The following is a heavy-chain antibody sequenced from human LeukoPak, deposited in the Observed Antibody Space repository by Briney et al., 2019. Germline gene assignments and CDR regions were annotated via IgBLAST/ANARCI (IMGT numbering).Heavy chain of an antibody. Sequence: PGGSLRLSCAASGFTFSSYWMSWVRQAPGKGLEWVSSISSSSTYISHADSLKGRFTISRDNAKNSLYLQMNSLRVEDTAVYYCAKGLAVAGTDAFDIWGQGTMVTVSS. J-gene: IGHJ3*02. CDR1: GFTFSSYW. D-gene: IGHD6-19*01. CDR3: AKGLAVAGTDAFDI. V-gene: IGHV3-21*01. CDR2: ISSSSTYI.